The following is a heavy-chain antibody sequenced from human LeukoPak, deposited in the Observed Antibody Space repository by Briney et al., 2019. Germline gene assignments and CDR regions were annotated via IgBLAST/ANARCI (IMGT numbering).Heavy chain of an antibody. CDR2: INLKRGDT. Sequence: ASVKVSCKASAYTFTAFYMHWVRQAPGQGLEWMGWINLKRGDTNSAQKFQGRVTMTRDTSISTAYMELSRLRSDDTAVYYCARVQWTGAFDIWGQGTMVTVSS. CDR3: ARVQWTGAFDI. D-gene: IGHD6-19*01. CDR1: AYTFTAFY. V-gene: IGHV1-2*02. J-gene: IGHJ3*02.